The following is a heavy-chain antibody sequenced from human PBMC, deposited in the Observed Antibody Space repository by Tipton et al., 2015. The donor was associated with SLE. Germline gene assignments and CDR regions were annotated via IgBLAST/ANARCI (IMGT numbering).Heavy chain of an antibody. D-gene: IGHD3-10*01. CDR1: GGSISSFY. CDR3: ARDHLPGGYYYYMDV. V-gene: IGHV4-59*01. Sequence: TLSLTCTVSGGSISSFYWSWIRQPPGKGLEWIGYIYYSGSTNYNPSLKSRVTISVDTSKNQFSPKLSSVTAADTAVYYCARDHLPGGYYYYMDVWGKGTTVTVSS. CDR2: IYYSGST. J-gene: IGHJ6*03.